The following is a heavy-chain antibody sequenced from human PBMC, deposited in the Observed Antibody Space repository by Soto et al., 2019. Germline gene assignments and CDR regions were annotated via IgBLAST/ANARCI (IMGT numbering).Heavy chain of an antibody. V-gene: IGHV2-70*04. D-gene: IGHD2-2*01. Sequence: GPTLVNPTQTLTLTCTFSGFSLITGGVRVSWIRQPPGQALEWLARIDGDDNKYYSASLKTRLTISKDTSKNQVVLTMTNMDPVDTATYYCSRTMPTSGTFDYWGQGALVTVSS. CDR1: GFSLITGGVR. CDR2: IDGDDNK. CDR3: SRTMPTSGTFDY. J-gene: IGHJ4*02.